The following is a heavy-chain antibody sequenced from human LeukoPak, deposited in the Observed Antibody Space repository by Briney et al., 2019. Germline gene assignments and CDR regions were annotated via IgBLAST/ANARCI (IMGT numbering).Heavy chain of an antibody. D-gene: IGHD3-3*01. Sequence: ASVTVSCKASGYTFTSYGICWVRQAPGQGLEWMGWISAYNGNTNYAQKLQGRVAMTTDTSTSTAYMELRSLRSDDTAVYYCASFFPRYVLSDFWSGYYYYMDVWGEGTTVTVSS. CDR1: GYTFTSYG. J-gene: IGHJ6*03. V-gene: IGHV1-18*01. CDR2: ISAYNGNT. CDR3: ASFFPRYVLSDFWSGYYYYMDV.